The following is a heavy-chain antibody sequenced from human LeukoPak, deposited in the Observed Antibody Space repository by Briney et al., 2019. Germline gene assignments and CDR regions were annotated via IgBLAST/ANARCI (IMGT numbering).Heavy chain of an antibody. Sequence: GGSLGLSCAASGLTVSTNSMTWVRQAPGKGLECVSVVYSGNNSFYADSVRGRFTISRDKSKNTLYLQMNSLKVEDTAVYYCAKIASVWYEIDSWGQGTLVTVSS. J-gene: IGHJ4*02. CDR3: AKIASVWYEIDS. CDR2: VYSGNNS. D-gene: IGHD6-19*01. CDR1: GLTVSTNS. V-gene: IGHV3-53*01.